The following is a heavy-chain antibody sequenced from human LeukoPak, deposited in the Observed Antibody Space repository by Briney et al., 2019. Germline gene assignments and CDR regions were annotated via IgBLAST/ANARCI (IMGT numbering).Heavy chain of an antibody. CDR2: ISGSGDYT. V-gene: IGHV3-23*01. J-gene: IGHJ4*02. Sequence: GGSLRLSCAASGYTFSSCAMRWVRHAPGKGLEWVSGISGSGDYTYYADSVKGRFTISRDNSKNTLYLQMNSLRAEDTAVYYCAKNHYFDYWGQGTLVTVSS. CDR1: GYTFSSCA. CDR3: AKNHYFDY.